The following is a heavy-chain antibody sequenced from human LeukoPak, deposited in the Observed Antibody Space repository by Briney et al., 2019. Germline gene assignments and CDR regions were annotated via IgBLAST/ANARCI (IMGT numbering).Heavy chain of an antibody. CDR3: ARSFGHLLPDFDY. CDR1: GYTFTGYY. V-gene: IGHV1-2*04. J-gene: IGHJ4*02. D-gene: IGHD1-26*01. CDR2: INPNSGGT. Sequence: ASVKVSCKASGYTFTGYYMHWVRQAPGQGLEWMGWINPNSGGTNYAQKFQGWVTMTRDTSISTAYMELSRLRSDDTAVYYCARSFGHLLPDFDYWGQGTLVTVSS.